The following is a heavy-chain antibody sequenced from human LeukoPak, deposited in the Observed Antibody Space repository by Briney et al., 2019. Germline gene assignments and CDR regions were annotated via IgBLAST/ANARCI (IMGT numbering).Heavy chain of an antibody. Sequence: SETLSLTCTVSGGSISSYYWSWIRQPPGKGLEWIGYIYYSGSTNYNPSLKSRVTISVDTSKNQFSLKLSSVTAADTAVYYCLVVPAATSYYYMDVWGKGTTVTVSS. CDR3: LVVPAATSYYYMDV. CDR2: IYYSGST. V-gene: IGHV4-59*08. J-gene: IGHJ6*03. D-gene: IGHD2-2*01. CDR1: GGSISSYY.